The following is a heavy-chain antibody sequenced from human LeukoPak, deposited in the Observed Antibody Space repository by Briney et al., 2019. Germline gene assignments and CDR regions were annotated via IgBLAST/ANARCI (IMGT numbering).Heavy chain of an antibody. J-gene: IGHJ4*02. V-gene: IGHV1-46*01. CDR2: INPSGGST. D-gene: IGHD4-17*01. CDR3: ARAPHDYGDYGLDY. CDR1: GSTFTSYG. Sequence: GASVKVSCKASGSTFTSYGISWVRQAPGQGLEWMGIINPSGGSTSYAQKFQGRVTMTRDTSTSTVYMELSSLRSEDTAVYYCARAPHDYGDYGLDYWGQGTLVTVSS.